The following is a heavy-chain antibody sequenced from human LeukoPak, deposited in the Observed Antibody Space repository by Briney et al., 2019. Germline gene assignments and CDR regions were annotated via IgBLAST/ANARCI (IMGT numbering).Heavy chain of an antibody. Sequence: PSETLSLTCTVSGGSISSSSYYWGWIRQPPGKGLEWIGSIYYSGSTYYNPSLKSRVTISVDTSKNQFSLKLNSLTAADTAVYYCARDGFNSWGAFDVWGQGTMATVSS. CDR1: GGSISSSSYY. J-gene: IGHJ3*01. D-gene: IGHD5-24*01. CDR3: ARDGFNSWGAFDV. V-gene: IGHV4-39*07. CDR2: IYYSGST.